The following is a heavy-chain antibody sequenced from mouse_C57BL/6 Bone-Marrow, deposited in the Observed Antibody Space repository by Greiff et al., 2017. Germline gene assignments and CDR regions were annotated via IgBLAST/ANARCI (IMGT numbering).Heavy chain of an antibody. D-gene: IGHD1-2*01. J-gene: IGHJ4*01. CDR1: GFNIKDDY. Sequence: EVKLMESGAELVRPGASVKLSCTASGFNIKDDYMHWVKQRPEQGLEWIGWIDPENGDTEYASKFQGKATITADTSSNTAYLQLSRLTSEDTAVYYCTTYGPYAMDYWGQGTSVTVSS. CDR3: TTYGPYAMDY. V-gene: IGHV14-4*01. CDR2: IDPENGDT.